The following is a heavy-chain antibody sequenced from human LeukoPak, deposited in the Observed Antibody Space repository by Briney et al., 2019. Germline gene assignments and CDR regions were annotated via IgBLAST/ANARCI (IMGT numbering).Heavy chain of an antibody. V-gene: IGHV4-59*01. CDR1: GGSISSYY. J-gene: IGHJ4*02. D-gene: IGHD3-10*01. CDR3: ARGRWGGSGSYYNVLDY. Sequence: SGTLSLTCTVSGGSISSYYWSWIRQPPGKGLEWIGYISYSGSTNYSPSLKSRVTISVDTSRNQFSLKLSSVTAADTAVYYCARGRWGGSGSYYNVLDYWGQGTLVTVSS. CDR2: ISYSGST.